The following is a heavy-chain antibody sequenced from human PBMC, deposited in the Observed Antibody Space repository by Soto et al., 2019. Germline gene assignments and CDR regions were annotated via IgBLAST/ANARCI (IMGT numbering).Heavy chain of an antibody. J-gene: IGHJ4*01. CDR2: ISYDGSNK. D-gene: IGHD2-21*02. CDR3: ARDPVAYCGGDCRTFDS. Sequence: QVQLVESGGGVVQPGRSLRLSCAASGFTFSSYAMHWVRQAPGKGLEWVAVISYDGSNKYYADSVKGRFTISRDNSKNTLYLQVNCPGAEATAVYYWARDPVAYCGGDCRTFDSRGHGTLVIVSS. V-gene: IGHV3-30-3*01. CDR1: GFTFSSYA.